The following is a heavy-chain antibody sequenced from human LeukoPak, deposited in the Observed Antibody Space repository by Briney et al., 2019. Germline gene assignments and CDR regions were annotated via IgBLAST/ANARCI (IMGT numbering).Heavy chain of an antibody. CDR3: TGRGTAMVTGIDY. J-gene: IGHJ4*02. V-gene: IGHV3-15*01. Sequence: GGSLRLSCAASGFTFSNAWMSWVRQAPGKGLEWVGRIKSKTDGGTTDYAAPVKGRFTISRDDSKNTLYLRMNSLKTEDTAVYYCTGRGTAMVTGIDYWGQGTLVTVSS. D-gene: IGHD5-18*01. CDR2: IKSKTDGGTT. CDR1: GFTFSNAW.